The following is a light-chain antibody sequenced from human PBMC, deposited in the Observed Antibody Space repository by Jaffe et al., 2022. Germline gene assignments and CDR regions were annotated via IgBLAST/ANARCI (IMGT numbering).Light chain of an antibody. CDR2: EAS. CDR1: SSAVGSYNL. CDR3: CSYAGSTTFV. J-gene: IGLJ2*01. V-gene: IGLV2-23*02. Sequence: QSALTQPASVSGSPGQSITISCTGTSSAVGSYNLVSWYQQHPGKTPKLMIYEASKRPSGVSNRFSGSQSGNTASLTISGLQAEDEADYYCCSYAGSTTFVFGGGTKLTVL.